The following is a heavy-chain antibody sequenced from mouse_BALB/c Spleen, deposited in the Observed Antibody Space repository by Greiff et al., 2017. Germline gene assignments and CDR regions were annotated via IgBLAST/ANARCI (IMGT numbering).Heavy chain of an antibody. CDR1: GYSITSGYS. V-gene: IGHV3-1*02. Sequence: EVMLVESGPDLVKPSQSLSLTCTVTGYSITSGYSWHWIRQFPGNKLEWMGYIHYSGSTNYNPSLKSRISITRDTSKNQFFLQLNSVTTEDTATYYCARGGTTVVADWYFDVWGAGTTVTVSS. CDR2: IHYSGST. CDR3: ARGGTTVVADWYFDV. J-gene: IGHJ1*01. D-gene: IGHD1-1*01.